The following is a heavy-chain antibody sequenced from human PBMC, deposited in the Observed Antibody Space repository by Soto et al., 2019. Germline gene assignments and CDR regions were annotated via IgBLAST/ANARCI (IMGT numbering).Heavy chain of an antibody. V-gene: IGHV1-18*01. CDR3: ARESGRITIFGVVTADAFDI. CDR1: GYTFTSYG. J-gene: IGHJ3*02. Sequence: ASVKVSCKASGYTFTSYGISWVRQAPGQGLEWMGWISAYNGNTNYAQKLQGRVTMTTDTSTSTAYMELRSLRSDDTAVYYCARESGRITIFGVVTADAFDIWGQGTMVTVSS. CDR2: ISAYNGNT. D-gene: IGHD3-3*01.